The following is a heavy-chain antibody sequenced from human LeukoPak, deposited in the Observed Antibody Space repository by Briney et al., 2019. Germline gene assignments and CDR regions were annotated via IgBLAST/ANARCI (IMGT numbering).Heavy chain of an antibody. CDR2: MNPTSGKA. Sequence: ASVKVSCKASGYTFTNYDVNWVRQATGQGLEWMGWMNPTSGKAGFAQRFQGRVSMTRNTSISTAYMELSSLRSEDTAVYYCARGPQANYYGMDVWGQGTTVTVSS. J-gene: IGHJ6*02. V-gene: IGHV1-8*01. CDR3: ARGPQANYYGMDV. CDR1: GYTFTNYD.